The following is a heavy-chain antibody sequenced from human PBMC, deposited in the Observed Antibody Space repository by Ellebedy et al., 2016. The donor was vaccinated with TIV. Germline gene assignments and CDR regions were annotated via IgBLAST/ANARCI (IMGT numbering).Heavy chain of an antibody. CDR2: IWYDGSNK. D-gene: IGHD3-10*01. CDR1: GFTFSSYG. Sequence: PGGSLRLSCAASGFTFSSYGLHWVRQPPGKGLEWVAVIWYDGSNKYYADSVKGRFTISRDNSKNTLYLQMNSLRAEDTAVYYCAREGIPRGFDYWGQGTLVTVSS. CDR3: AREGIPRGFDY. J-gene: IGHJ4*02. V-gene: IGHV3-33*01.